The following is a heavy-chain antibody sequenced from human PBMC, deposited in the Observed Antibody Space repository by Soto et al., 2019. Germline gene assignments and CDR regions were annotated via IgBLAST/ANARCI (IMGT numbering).Heavy chain of an antibody. CDR3: ARDEINSSGYPYYYYYGMDV. D-gene: IGHD3-22*01. CDR1: GGTFSSYA. CDR2: IIPIFGTA. Sequence: SVKVSCKASGGTFSSYAISWVRQAPGQGLEWMGGIIPIFGTANYAQKFQGRVTITADESTSTAYMELSSLRSEDTAVYYCARDEINSSGYPYYYYYGMDVWGQGTTVTVSS. J-gene: IGHJ6*02. V-gene: IGHV1-69*13.